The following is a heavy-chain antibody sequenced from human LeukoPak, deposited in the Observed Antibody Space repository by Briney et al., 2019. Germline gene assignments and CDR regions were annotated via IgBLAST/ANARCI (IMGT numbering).Heavy chain of an antibody. Sequence: ASVKVSCKASGYTFTGYYMHWVRQAPGQGLEWMGWINPNSGGTNYAQKFQGRVTMTRDTSISTAYMELSRLRSDDTAVYYCARDLGVIVAGYMDVWGKGTTVTVSS. CDR2: INPNSGGT. D-gene: IGHD2/OR15-2a*01. CDR1: GYTFTGYY. CDR3: ARDLGVIVAGYMDV. J-gene: IGHJ6*03. V-gene: IGHV1-2*02.